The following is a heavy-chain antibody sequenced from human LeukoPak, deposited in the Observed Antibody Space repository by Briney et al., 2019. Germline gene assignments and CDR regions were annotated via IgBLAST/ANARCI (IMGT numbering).Heavy chain of an antibody. D-gene: IGHD5-18*01. CDR3: AKDLDDTAMVTAFDH. J-gene: IGHJ4*02. CDR1: GFTFSSYG. CDR2: IWYDGSNK. V-gene: IGHV3-33*06. Sequence: GGSLRLSCAASGFTFSSYGMHWVRQAPGKGLEWVAVIWYDGSNKYYADSVKGRFTISRDNSKNALYLQMNSLRAEDTAVYYCAKDLDDTAMVTAFDHWGQGTLVTVSS.